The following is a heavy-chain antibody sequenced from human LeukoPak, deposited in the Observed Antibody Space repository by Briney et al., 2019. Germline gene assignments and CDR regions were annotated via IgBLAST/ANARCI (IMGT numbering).Heavy chain of an antibody. D-gene: IGHD2-8*01. Sequence: PGGSLRLSCGASGFTFSTYWMSWLRQAPGKGLEWVANINQDGSEKYYVDFVKGRFTISRDNAKNSLYLHMNSLRAEDMATYYCARDRVWTVLYWGQGILVTVSS. J-gene: IGHJ4*02. CDR3: ARDRVWTVLY. CDR1: GFTFSTYW. CDR2: INQDGSEK. V-gene: IGHV3-7*01.